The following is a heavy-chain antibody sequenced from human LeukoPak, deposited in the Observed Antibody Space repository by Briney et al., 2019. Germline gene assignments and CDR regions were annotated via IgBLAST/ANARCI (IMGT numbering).Heavy chain of an antibody. D-gene: IGHD1-26*01. J-gene: IGHJ3*02. CDR3: VRTYSGNYRRVLDI. CDR1: GDSFSNYY. CDR2: IYNNGNT. Sequence: SETLSLTCTLSGDSFSNYYWSWIRQPPGKGLEWIAYIYNNGNTDYNPSLKSRVTISIDTSKNQFFLDLRSVTAADTAVYYCVRTYSGNYRRVLDIWGQGTMVTVSS. V-gene: IGHV4-59*08.